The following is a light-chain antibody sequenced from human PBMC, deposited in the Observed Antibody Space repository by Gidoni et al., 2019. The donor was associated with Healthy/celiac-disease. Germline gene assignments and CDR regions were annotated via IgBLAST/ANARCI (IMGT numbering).Light chain of an antibody. J-gene: IGKJ4*01. V-gene: IGKV2-28*01. CDR1: QSLLHSNGYNY. CDR2: LGS. Sequence: IVMTQSPLSLPVTPGAPASISCRSSQSLLHSNGYNYLDWYLQKPGQSPQLLIYLGSNRASGVPDRFSGSGSGTDFTLKISRVEAEDVGVYYCMQALQTPFAFGGGTKVEIK. CDR3: MQALQTPFA.